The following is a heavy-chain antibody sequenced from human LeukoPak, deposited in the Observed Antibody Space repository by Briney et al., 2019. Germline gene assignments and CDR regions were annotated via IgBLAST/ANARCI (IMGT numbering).Heavy chain of an antibody. Sequence: PGGSLRLSCAASGFTVSNNYMSWVRQAPGKGLEWVSIIYSSGSTYYTDSVKGRFTISRDNSKNTLYPQMNSLRAEDTAVYYCARDGLYYYGPGSYYTRYYYGMDVWGQGTTVTVSS. D-gene: IGHD3-10*01. V-gene: IGHV3-66*01. J-gene: IGHJ6*02. CDR2: IYSSGST. CDR1: GFTVSNNY. CDR3: ARDGLYYYGPGSYYTRYYYGMDV.